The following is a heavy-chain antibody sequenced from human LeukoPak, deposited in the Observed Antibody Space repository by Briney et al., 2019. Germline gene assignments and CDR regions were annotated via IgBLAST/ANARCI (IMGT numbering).Heavy chain of an antibody. V-gene: IGHV4-30-2*01. Sequence: PSETLSLTCTVSGGSISSGGYYWSWIRQPPGKGLEWIGYIYHSGSTYYNPSLKSRVTISVDRSKNQFSLKLSSVTAADTAVYYCARDHGGYYYMDVWGKGTTVTVSS. J-gene: IGHJ6*03. D-gene: IGHD3-10*01. CDR1: GGSISSGGYY. CDR3: ARDHGGYYYMDV. CDR2: IYHSGST.